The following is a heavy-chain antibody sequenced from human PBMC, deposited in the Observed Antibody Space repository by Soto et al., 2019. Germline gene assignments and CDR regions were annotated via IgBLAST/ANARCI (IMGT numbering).Heavy chain of an antibody. J-gene: IGHJ4*02. CDR1: GESFRGYY. Sequence: SETLSLTCAVYGESFRGYYWNWIRQPPGKGLEWIGGINHKGSSSYNPSLKSRVTTSIDTSKKHFSLKLSSVTAADTAVYYCARSMGTSSEYYFDYWGQGTLVTVSS. V-gene: IGHV4-34*01. CDR2: INHKGSS. CDR3: ARSMGTSSEYYFDY. D-gene: IGHD6-6*01.